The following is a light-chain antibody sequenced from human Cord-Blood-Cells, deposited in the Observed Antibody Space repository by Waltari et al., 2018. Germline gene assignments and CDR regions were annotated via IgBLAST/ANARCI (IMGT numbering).Light chain of an antibody. V-gene: IGLV2-23*01. CDR1: SSDVGSSNL. J-gene: IGLJ3*02. CDR3: CSYAGSSTWV. Sequence: QSALTQPASVSGSPGQSITISCTGTSSDVGSSNLVSWYQQHPGKAPKLMIYEGSKRPSGVSNRFSGSKSGNTASLIISGLQAEDEADYYCCSYAGSSTWVFGGGTKLTVL. CDR2: EGS.